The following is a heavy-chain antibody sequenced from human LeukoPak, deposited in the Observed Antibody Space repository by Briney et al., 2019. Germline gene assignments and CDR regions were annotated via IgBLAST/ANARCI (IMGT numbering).Heavy chain of an antibody. CDR3: CWSGPRQYFQH. J-gene: IGHJ1*01. CDR2: ISAYNGNT. CDR1: GYTFTSYG. Sequence: ASLKVSCKASGYTFTSYGISWVRQAPGQGLEWMGWISAYNGNTNYAQKLQGRVTMTTDTSTSTAYMELRSLRSDDTAVYYCCWSGPRQYFQHWGQGTLVTVSS. D-gene: IGHD3-3*01. V-gene: IGHV1-18*01.